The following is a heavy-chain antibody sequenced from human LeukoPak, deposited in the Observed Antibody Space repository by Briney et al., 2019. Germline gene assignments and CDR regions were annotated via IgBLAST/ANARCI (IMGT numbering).Heavy chain of an antibody. V-gene: IGHV3-23*01. Sequence: PGGSLRLSCAASGFTFSSFGMSWVRQAPGQGLEWVSSISGSGVSTYYADSVKGRFTISRDNSENMLHLQINTLRAEDTAIYYCAKDSHDYRNYGWFDSWGRGTLATVSA. CDR1: GFTFSSFG. CDR3: AKDSHDYRNYGWFDS. CDR2: ISGSGVST. J-gene: IGHJ5*01. D-gene: IGHD4-11*01.